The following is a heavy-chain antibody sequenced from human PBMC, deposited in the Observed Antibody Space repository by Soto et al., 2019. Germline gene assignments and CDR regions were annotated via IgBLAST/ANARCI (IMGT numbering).Heavy chain of an antibody. CDR3: AREASGYDF. CDR2: IIPVFGRP. J-gene: IGHJ1*01. Sequence: ASVKVSCKASGGAFSSFGISWVRQAPGQGLEWMGGIIPVFGRPNYAQRFRGRLTITADESTNTSYMELIDLTSEDTAVYYCAREASGYDFWGQGTQVTVSS. D-gene: IGHD5-12*01. V-gene: IGHV1-69*13. CDR1: GGAFSSFG.